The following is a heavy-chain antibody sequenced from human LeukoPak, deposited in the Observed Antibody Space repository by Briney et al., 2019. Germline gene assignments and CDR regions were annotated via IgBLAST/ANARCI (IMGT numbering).Heavy chain of an antibody. Sequence: GGSLRLSRAASGFAFSTYSMTWVRQAPGKGLEWVSSITSTSTYIKYADSVKGRFTISRDNAKNSLYLQMNSLRAEDTAVYYCARVKAGATVENFYYYYMDVWGKGTTVTVSS. D-gene: IGHD1/OR15-1a*01. CDR3: ARVKAGATVENFYYYYMDV. CDR2: ITSTSTYI. CDR1: GFAFSTYS. V-gene: IGHV3-21*01. J-gene: IGHJ6*03.